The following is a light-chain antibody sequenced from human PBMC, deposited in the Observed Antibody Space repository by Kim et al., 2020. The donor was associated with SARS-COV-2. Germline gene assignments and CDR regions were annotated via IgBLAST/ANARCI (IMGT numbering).Light chain of an antibody. CDR3: LQHSTFPIT. CDR1: QDIKNH. CDR2: AAS. J-gene: IGKJ5*01. V-gene: IGKV1-17*01. Sequence: LSASVGDRVTITCRASQDIKNHLGWYQQKPGKAPKRLIYAASSLQSGVPSRFSGSGSGTEFTLTISSLQPEDFATYYCLQHSTFPITFGQGTRLDIK.